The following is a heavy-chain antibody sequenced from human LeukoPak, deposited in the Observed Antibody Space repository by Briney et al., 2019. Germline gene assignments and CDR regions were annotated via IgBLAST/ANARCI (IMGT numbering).Heavy chain of an antibody. CDR1: GFIFSGYG. CDR2: TRSDGSKT. CDR3: AKRYCSSASCRSGMDV. J-gene: IGHJ6*02. D-gene: IGHD2-2*01. Sequence: GGSLRLSCAASGFIFSGYGMHSVRQAPGKGLEWVALTRSDGSKTYYADSVEGRFTISRDTSMNTLYLQMYSLGADVTSVYYCAKRYCSSASCRSGMDVWGQGTTVTVSS. V-gene: IGHV3-30*02.